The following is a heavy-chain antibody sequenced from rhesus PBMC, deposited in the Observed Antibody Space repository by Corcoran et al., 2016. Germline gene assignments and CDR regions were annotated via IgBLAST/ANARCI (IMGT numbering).Heavy chain of an antibody. V-gene: IGHV4S12*01. Sequence: QVQLQESGPGVVKASETLSLTCAVSGGTISSGSSFWSWIRPPPGKGLEWFGGIYSNSESTNDSHSLKSRVTSSKDTSKNQFSLKLSSVTATDTAVYYCATSSVAATSVDYWGQGVLVTVSS. CDR2: IYSNSEST. D-gene: IGHD4-29*01. CDR3: ATSSVAATSVDY. CDR1: GGTISSGSSF. J-gene: IGHJ4*01.